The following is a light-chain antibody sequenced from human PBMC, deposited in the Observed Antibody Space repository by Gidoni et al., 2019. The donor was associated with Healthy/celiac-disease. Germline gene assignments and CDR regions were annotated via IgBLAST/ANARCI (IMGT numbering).Light chain of an antibody. CDR1: QCISSY. CDR2: AAS. CDR3: QQYYSYPRT. Sequence: AIRMTQSPSSFSASTGDRVTITCRASQCISSYLAWYQQTPGTAPKLLIYAASTLQSGVPARFSGSGSGTDFTLTIGCLQSEDFSTYYCQQYYSYPRTFGQGTKVEIK. V-gene: IGKV1-8*01. J-gene: IGKJ1*01.